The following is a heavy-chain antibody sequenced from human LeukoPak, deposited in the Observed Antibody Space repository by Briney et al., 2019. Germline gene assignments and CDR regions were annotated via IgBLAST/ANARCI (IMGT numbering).Heavy chain of an antibody. D-gene: IGHD5-24*01. J-gene: IGHJ4*02. CDR2: INTNTGNP. Sequence: EASVKVSCKASGYTFTGYYMHWVRQAPGQGLEWMGWINTNTGNPTYAQGFTGRFVFSLDTSVSTAYLQISSLKAEDTAVYYCARAEMATTTDYWGQGTLVTVSS. CDR1: GYTFTGYY. CDR3: ARAEMATTTDY. V-gene: IGHV7-4-1*02.